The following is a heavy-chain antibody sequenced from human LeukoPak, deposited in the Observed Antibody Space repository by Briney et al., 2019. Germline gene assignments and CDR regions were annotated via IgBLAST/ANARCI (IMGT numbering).Heavy chain of an antibody. CDR1: GFTFSNAW. V-gene: IGHV3-20*04. CDR2: INWNGGSI. Sequence: GGSLRLSCAASGFTFSNAWMSWVRQVPGKGLEWVSGINWNGGSIGYADSVKGRFTISRDNAKNSLYLQMNSLRAEDTALYYCARGLVAGTPPDLDYWGQGTLVTVSS. J-gene: IGHJ4*02. CDR3: ARGLVAGTPPDLDY. D-gene: IGHD6-19*01.